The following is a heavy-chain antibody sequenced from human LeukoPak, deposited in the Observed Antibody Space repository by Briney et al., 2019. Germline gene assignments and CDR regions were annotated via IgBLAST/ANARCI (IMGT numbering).Heavy chain of an antibody. D-gene: IGHD6-19*01. V-gene: IGHV4-59*01. CDR3: ARYKTGIAVAGSYYYYGMDV. CDR2: IYYSGST. CDR1: GGSISSYY. Sequence: SETLSLTCTVTGGSISSYYWSWIRQPPGKGLEWIGYIYYSGSTNYNPSLKSRVTISVDTSKNQFSLKLSSVTAADTAVYYCARYKTGIAVAGSYYYYGMDVWGQGTTVTVSS. J-gene: IGHJ6*02.